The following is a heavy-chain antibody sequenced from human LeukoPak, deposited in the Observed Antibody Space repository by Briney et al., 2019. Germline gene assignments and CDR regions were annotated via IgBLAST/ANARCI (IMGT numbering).Heavy chain of an antibody. CDR2: ISYDGSNK. J-gene: IGHJ4*02. D-gene: IGHD3-3*01. V-gene: IGHV3-30-3*01. CDR1: GFTFSSYA. Sequence: GRSLRLSCAASGFTFSSYAMHWVRQAPGKGLEWVAVISYDGSNKYYADSVKGRFTISRDNSKNTLYLQMNSLRAEDTAVFYCARESQVLRFLEWLPQIDYWGQGTLVTVSS. CDR3: ARESQVLRFLEWLPQIDY.